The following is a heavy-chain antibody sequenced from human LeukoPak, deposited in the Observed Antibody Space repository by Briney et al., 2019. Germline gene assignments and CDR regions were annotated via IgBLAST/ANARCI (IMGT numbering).Heavy chain of an antibody. CDR3: ARAHYSDSSAYYSPFDY. V-gene: IGHV3-30-3*01. Sequence: GGSLRLSCAASGFTFSTYAMHWVRQAPGKGLEWVALISYDGSNKYYADSVKGRFTVSRDNSKDTLYLQLNSLRAEDTAVCYCARAHYSDSSAYYSPFDYWGQGTLVTVSS. J-gene: IGHJ4*02. CDR1: GFTFSTYA. D-gene: IGHD3-22*01. CDR2: ISYDGSNK.